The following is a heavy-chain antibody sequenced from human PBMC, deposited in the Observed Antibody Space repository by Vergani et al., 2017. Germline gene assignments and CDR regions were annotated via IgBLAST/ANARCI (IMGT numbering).Heavy chain of an antibody. D-gene: IGHD3-22*01. Sequence: QVQLVQSGAEVKKPGASVKVSCKASGYTFTSYGISWVRQAPGQGLEWMGWISAYNGNTNYEQKLQGRVTMTTDTSTSTAYMELRSLRSDDTAVYYCARDLPYYYDSSGYYTPFDYWGQGTLVTVSS. J-gene: IGHJ4*02. V-gene: IGHV1-18*01. CDR3: ARDLPYYYDSSGYYTPFDY. CDR2: ISAYNGNT. CDR1: GYTFTSYG.